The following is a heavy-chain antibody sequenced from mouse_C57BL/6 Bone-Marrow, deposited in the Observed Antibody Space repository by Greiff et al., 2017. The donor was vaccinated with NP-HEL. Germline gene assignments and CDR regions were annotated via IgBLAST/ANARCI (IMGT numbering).Heavy chain of an antibody. CDR2: IDPETGGT. D-gene: IGHD1-1*01. Sequence: QVQLKESGAELVRPGASVTLSCKASGYTFTDYEMHWVKQTPVHGLEWIGAIDPETGGTAYNQKFKGKAILTADKSSSTAYMELRSLTSEDSAVDYCTRTTVVAPYAMDYWGQGTSVTVSS. CDR1: GYTFTDYE. V-gene: IGHV1-15*01. CDR3: TRTTVVAPYAMDY. J-gene: IGHJ4*01.